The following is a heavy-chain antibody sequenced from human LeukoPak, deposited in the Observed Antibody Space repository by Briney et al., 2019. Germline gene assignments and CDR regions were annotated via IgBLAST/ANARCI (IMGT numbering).Heavy chain of an antibody. CDR2: ISAYNGNT. D-gene: IGHD3-10*01. J-gene: IGHJ4*02. V-gene: IGHV1-18*01. CDR3: ARVDYGSGPSDY. Sequence: GASVKVSCKASGYSFTSYGIGWVRRPPAQGLEWMGWISAYNGNTNYAQKLQGRVTMTTDTSTSTAYMELRSLRSDDTAVYYCARVDYGSGPSDYWGQGTLVTVSS. CDR1: GYSFTSYG.